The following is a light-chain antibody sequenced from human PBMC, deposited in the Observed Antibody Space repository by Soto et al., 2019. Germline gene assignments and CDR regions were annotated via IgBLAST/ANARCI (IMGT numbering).Light chain of an antibody. Sequence: DIQMTQSPSTLSASVGDRVTITCRASQSISSWLAWYQQKPGKAPTLLIYDASSLERGVPSRFSGSGSGTEFTLTVSSLQPADFATYYCQQYNSYPLPFGGGTKVEIK. CDR1: QSISSW. CDR2: DAS. CDR3: QQYNSYPLP. J-gene: IGKJ4*01. V-gene: IGKV1-5*01.